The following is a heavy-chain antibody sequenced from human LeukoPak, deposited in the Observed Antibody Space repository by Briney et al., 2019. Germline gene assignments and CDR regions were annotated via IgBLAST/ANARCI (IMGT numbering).Heavy chain of an antibody. J-gene: IGHJ4*02. D-gene: IGHD3-22*01. CDR3: ARAPYDSSGRKTYFFDY. V-gene: IGHV1-18*01. CDR2: INAYNGYT. Sequence: ASVKVSCKASGYTFTSYGITWVRQAPGQGLEWMGWINAYNGYTVYAQKLQDRVTMTTDTSTTTAHMELRSLRSDDTAVYYCARAPYDSSGRKTYFFDYWGQGTLVTVSS. CDR1: GYTFTSYG.